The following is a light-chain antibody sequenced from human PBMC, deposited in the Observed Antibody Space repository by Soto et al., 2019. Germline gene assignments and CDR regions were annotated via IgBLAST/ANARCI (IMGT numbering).Light chain of an antibody. Sequence: EIVLTQSPATLSLSPGERATLSCRASQSVSSYLAWYQQKPGQAPRLLIYDASNRATGIPARFSGSGSVTDFTLTISILEPEDFAVYYCQQRSNWPPTFGQGTRLEIK. CDR3: QQRSNWPPT. J-gene: IGKJ5*01. CDR2: DAS. V-gene: IGKV3-11*01. CDR1: QSVSSY.